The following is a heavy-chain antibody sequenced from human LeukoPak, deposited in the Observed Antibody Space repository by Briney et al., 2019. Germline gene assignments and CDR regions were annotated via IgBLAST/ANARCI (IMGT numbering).Heavy chain of an antibody. D-gene: IGHD3-3*01. CDR2: ISAYNGNT. J-gene: IGHJ5*02. CDR3: ARVSYDFWSGYFRWFDP. Sequence: ASVKVSCKASGYTFTSYGISWVRQAPGQGLEWMGWISAYNGNTNYAQKLQGRVTMTTDTSTGTAYMELRSLRSDDTAVYYCARVSYDFWSGYFRWFDPWGQGTLVTVSS. V-gene: IGHV1-18*01. CDR1: GYTFTSYG.